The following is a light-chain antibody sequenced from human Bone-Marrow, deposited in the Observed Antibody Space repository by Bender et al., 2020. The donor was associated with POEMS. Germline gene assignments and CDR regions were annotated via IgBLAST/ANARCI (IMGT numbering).Light chain of an antibody. V-gene: IGLV3-21*03. CDR3: QVWDSPSDHVV. CDR1: NIGIKS. J-gene: IGLJ2*01. CDR2: ADS. Sequence: YVLSQPPSVSVAPERTATISCGADNIGIKSVHWYQHKTGQAPILLVYADSARPSGIPERFSGSNSGNTATLTINRVEVGDEADYYCQVWDSPSDHVVFGGGTKLTVL.